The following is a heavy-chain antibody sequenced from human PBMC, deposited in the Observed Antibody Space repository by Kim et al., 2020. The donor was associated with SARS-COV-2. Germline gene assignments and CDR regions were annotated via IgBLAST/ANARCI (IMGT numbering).Heavy chain of an antibody. Sequence: CTESVKGRFTISRDNAKNTLYLQMNSLRAEDTAVYYCARGPRLVVVAFDIWGQGTMVTVSS. CDR3: ARGPRLVVVAFDI. V-gene: IGHV3-74*01. J-gene: IGHJ3*02. D-gene: IGHD2-2*01.